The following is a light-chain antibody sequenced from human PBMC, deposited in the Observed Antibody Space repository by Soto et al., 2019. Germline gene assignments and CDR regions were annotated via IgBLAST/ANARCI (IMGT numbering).Light chain of an antibody. Sequence: QSLLTQPPTVSGAPGQRVTISCTGSSSNIGTGYDVHWYQQVPGTAPKLLIYGNNNRPSGVPDRFSGSKSGTSASLAITGLQAEDEADYYCQSHDSSLSGSRVFGGGTKVTVL. CDR1: SSNIGTGYD. J-gene: IGLJ2*01. V-gene: IGLV1-40*01. CDR3: QSHDSSLSGSRV. CDR2: GNN.